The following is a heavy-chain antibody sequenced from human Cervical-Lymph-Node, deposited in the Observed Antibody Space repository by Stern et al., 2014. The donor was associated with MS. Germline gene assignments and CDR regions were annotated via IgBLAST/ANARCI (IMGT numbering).Heavy chain of an antibody. CDR1: GFTFSDHY. J-gene: IGHJ4*02. V-gene: IGHV3-72*01. CDR3: ARWNDGSDY. D-gene: IGHD1-1*01. CDR2: IANKPNSFTT. Sequence: EDQLVESGGGLVQPGGSLRLSCAASGFTFSDHYMDWVRQAPGTGLEWVGRIANKPNSFTTQYAASVKGRFTISRDDSKKSLYLQVNSLKTEDTAVYYCARWNDGSDYWGQGTLVTVSS.